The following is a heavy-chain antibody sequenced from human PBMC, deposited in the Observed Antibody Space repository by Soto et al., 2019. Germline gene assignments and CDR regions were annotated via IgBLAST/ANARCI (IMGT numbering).Heavy chain of an antibody. Sequence: QIQLLQSGAEVKKPGASVKVTCKASGYTFRNFGISWVRQAPGQGLEWMGWISAYNANANNAQKFQGRLTMTADTSTSTAYMELRSLRSDDTAVYYCARENSYFDYWGQGTLVTVSS. CDR3: ARENSYFDY. CDR2: ISAYNANA. CDR1: GYTFRNFG. J-gene: IGHJ4*02. V-gene: IGHV1-18*01.